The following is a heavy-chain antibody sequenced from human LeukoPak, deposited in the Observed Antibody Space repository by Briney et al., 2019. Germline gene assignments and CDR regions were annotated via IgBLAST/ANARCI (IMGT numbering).Heavy chain of an antibody. V-gene: IGHV1-69*01. CDR1: GGTFSSYA. CDR3: ASGVGATIPDAFDI. D-gene: IGHD1-26*01. J-gene: IGHJ3*02. Sequence: SVKVSCKASGGTFSSYAISWVRQAPGQGLEWMGGIIPIFGTANYAQKFQGRVTITADESTSTAYMELSSLRSEDTAVYYCASGVGATIPDAFDIWGQGTMVTVSS. CDR2: IIPIFGTA.